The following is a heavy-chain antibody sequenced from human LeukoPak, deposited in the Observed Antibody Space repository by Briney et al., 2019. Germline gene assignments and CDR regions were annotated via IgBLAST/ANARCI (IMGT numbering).Heavy chain of an antibody. D-gene: IGHD1-26*01. CDR3: ARVKGSYSVDY. CDR2: ISSGGNTI. J-gene: IGHJ4*02. V-gene: IGHV3-48*01. CDR1: GFSFSSYS. Sequence: PGGSLRLSCAASGFSFSSYSMNWVRQAPGKGLEWVSYISSGGNTIYYADSVKGRFTISRDNAKNSLHLQMNSLRAEDTAVYYCARVKGSYSVDYWGQGTLVTVSS.